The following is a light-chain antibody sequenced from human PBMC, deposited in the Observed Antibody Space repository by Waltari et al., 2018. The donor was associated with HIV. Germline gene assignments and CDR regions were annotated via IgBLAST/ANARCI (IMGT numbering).Light chain of an antibody. CDR1: QSISAK. Sequence: IVMTQSPPTLSVSPGQRVTLSCSARQSISAKVAWYQERPGQAPRLLLHEAAARPTGIPARFSGSGSGKEFTLTISSLRSEDLATYFCQQYDSGPREITFGQGTMLESK. J-gene: IGKJ2*01. CDR3: QQYDSGPREIT. V-gene: IGKV3-15*01. CDR2: EAA.